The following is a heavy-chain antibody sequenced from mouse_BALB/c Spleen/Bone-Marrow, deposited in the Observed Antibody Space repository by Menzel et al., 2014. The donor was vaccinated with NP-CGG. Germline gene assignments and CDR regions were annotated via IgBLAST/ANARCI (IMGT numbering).Heavy chain of an antibody. V-gene: IGHV1-7*01. J-gene: IGHJ2*01. CDR1: GYTFTSYW. Sequence: QVQLQHSGAELAKPGASVKMSCKASGYTFTSYWMHWVKQRPGQGLEWIGYINPSTGYTEYNQKFKDKATLTADKSSSTAYMQLSSLTSEDSAVYYCANYGSPSYYFDYWGQGTTLTVSS. CDR3: ANYGSPSYYFDY. D-gene: IGHD1-1*01. CDR2: INPSTGYT.